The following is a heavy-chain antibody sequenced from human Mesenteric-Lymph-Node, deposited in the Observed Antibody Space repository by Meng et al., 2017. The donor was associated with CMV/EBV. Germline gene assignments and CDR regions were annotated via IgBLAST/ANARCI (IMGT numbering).Heavy chain of an antibody. J-gene: IGHJ6*02. CDR2: ISYDGSNK. D-gene: IGHD2-2*02. Sequence: GGSLKISCAASGFTFSSYAIHWVRQAPGKGLEWVAVISYDGSNKYFADSVKGRFAISRDNSKNTLYLQMNSLRGEDTAVYHCARDLVPAAIVYGMDVWGQGTTVTVSS. V-gene: IGHV3-30*09. CDR1: GFTFSSYA. CDR3: ARDLVPAAIVYGMDV.